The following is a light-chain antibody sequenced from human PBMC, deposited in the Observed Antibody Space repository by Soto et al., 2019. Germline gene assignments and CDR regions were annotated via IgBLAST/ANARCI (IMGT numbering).Light chain of an antibody. J-gene: IGKJ1*01. CDR3: QQYTSYPWT. V-gene: IGKV3-15*01. CDR1: QSVGNN. Sequence: VMTQSPATLSVSPGERTTLSCRASQSVGNNLAWYQQKTGQAPRILIYGESTRAAGVPDRISGSGSGTEFTLTISSLQPDDFATYYCQQYTSYPWTCGQGTKVDIK. CDR2: GES.